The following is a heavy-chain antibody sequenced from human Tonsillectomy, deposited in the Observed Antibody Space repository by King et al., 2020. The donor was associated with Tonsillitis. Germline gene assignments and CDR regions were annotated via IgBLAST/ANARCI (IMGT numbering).Heavy chain of an antibody. Sequence: VQLVESGGGVVQPGRSLRLSCAASGFTFNSYGMHWVRQAPGKGLEWVAVISFDGSNKYYADSVKGRFTISRDNSKNTLYLQMNSLRAEDTAVYYCAKSSQYCRGGSCHSYAFDIWGQGTMVTVSS. CDR3: AKSSQYCRGGSCHSYAFDI. J-gene: IGHJ3*02. V-gene: IGHV3-30*18. D-gene: IGHD2-15*01. CDR1: GFTFNSYG. CDR2: ISFDGSNK.